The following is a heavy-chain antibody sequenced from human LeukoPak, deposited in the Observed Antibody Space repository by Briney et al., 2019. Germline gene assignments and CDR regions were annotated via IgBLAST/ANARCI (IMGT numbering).Heavy chain of an antibody. CDR3: ARGAARWGYYYYMDV. V-gene: IGHV4-4*07. CDR1: DGSISSYY. D-gene: IGHD6-6*01. CDR2: IYTSGST. Sequence: PSETLSLTCTVSDGSISSYYWSWIRQPAGKGLEWIGRIYTSGSTNYNPSLKSRVTMSVDTSKNQFSLKLSSVTAADTAVYYCARGAARWGYYYYMDVWGKGTTVTVSS. J-gene: IGHJ6*03.